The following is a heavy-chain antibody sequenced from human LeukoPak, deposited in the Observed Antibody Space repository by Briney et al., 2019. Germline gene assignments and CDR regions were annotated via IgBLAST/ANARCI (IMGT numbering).Heavy chain of an antibody. J-gene: IGHJ4*02. D-gene: IGHD1-26*01. CDR2: IKQDGSEK. Sequence: GGSLRLSCAASGFTFSTYWMSWVRQAPGKGLEWVANIKQDGSEKYYVDSVKGRFTISRDNAKNSLYLQMNSLRVDDTAVYYCARASSGRYFAFIDYWGQGILVTVSS. V-gene: IGHV3-7*01. CDR3: ARASSGRYFAFIDY. CDR1: GFTFSTYW.